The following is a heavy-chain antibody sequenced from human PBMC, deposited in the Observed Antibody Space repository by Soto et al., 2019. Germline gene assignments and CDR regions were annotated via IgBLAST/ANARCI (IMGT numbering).Heavy chain of an antibody. Sequence: PSETLSLTCTVSGGSISSGGYYWSWIRQHPGKGLEWIGYIYHSGTTYYNPSLKSRLIISVDTSKSQFSLNLSSVTAADTAVYYCARVIKYYDQYYFDYWGQGTLVTVSS. V-gene: IGHV4-31*03. CDR3: ARVIKYYDQYYFDY. CDR2: IYHSGTT. J-gene: IGHJ4*02. D-gene: IGHD3-22*01. CDR1: GGSISSGGYY.